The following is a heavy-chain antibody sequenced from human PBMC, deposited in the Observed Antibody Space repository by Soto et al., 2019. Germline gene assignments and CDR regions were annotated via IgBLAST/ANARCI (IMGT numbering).Heavy chain of an antibody. J-gene: IGHJ6*02. V-gene: IGHV1-8*01. Sequence: ASVKVSCKASGYTFTSYDINWVRQATGQGLEWMGWMNPNSGNTGYAQKFQGRVTMTRNTSISTAYMELSSLRSEDTAVYYCARNCISTSCYGLWSYYYGMDVWGQGTTVTVSS. CDR2: MNPNSGNT. D-gene: IGHD2-2*01. CDR3: ARNCISTSCYGLWSYYYGMDV. CDR1: GYTFTSYD.